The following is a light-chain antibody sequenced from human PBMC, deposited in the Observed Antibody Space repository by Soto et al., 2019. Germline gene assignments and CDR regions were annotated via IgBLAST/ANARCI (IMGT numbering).Light chain of an antibody. V-gene: IGLV4-60*02. CDR1: SGHSTYI. CDR2: LEGSGSY. Sequence: QPVLTQSSSASASLGSSVKLTCTLSSGHSTYIIAWHQQQPGKAPRYLMKLEGSGSYNKGSGIPDRFSGSSSGAERYLTISNLQFEDEADYYCETWDTNVVVFGGGTKVTVL. J-gene: IGLJ2*01. CDR3: ETWDTNVVV.